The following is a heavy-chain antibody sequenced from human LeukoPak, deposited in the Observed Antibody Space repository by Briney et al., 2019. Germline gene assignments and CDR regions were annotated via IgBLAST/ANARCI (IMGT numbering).Heavy chain of an antibody. J-gene: IGHJ3*02. CDR1: GFTLSSYW. CDR3: ARGMAAAGPEEYAFDI. D-gene: IGHD6-13*01. V-gene: IGHV3-74*01. Sequence: PGGSLRLSCGASGFTLSSYWMHWVRQTPGKGLVWVSRINSDGSGADYADSVKGRFTISRDNAKNTLYLQMNSLRAEDTAVYYCARGMAAAGPEEYAFDIWGQGTMVTVSS. CDR2: INSDGSGA.